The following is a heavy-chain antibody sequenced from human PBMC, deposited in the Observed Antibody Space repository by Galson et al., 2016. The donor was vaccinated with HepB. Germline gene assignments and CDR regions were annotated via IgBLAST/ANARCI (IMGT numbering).Heavy chain of an antibody. J-gene: IGHJ4*02. Sequence: QSGAEVKKPGESLKISCKGSGSSFTNFWLGWVRQTPGKGLEWMGIIYPGDSDTTYSPSFQGQVTISADKSISTAYLQWSSLKASDTAIYYCARRRYSSGWYLDYWGQGTLVTVSS. D-gene: IGHD6-19*01. CDR3: ARRRYSSGWYLDY. CDR1: GSSFTNFW. CDR2: IYPGDSDT. V-gene: IGHV5-51*01.